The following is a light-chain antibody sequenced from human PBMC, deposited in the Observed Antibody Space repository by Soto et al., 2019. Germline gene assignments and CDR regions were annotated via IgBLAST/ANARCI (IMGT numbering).Light chain of an antibody. CDR2: AAA. CDR3: QHLNSYPREVT. Sequence: DIQLTQSPSFLSASVGDRVTITCRASQDIGSSLAWYQQKPGNAPKILIYAAATLQGGVPSRFSGSGSGTEFTLTISSVQPEDFASYYCQHLNSYPREVTFGGGTKVEIK. V-gene: IGKV1-9*01. CDR1: QDIGSS. J-gene: IGKJ4*01.